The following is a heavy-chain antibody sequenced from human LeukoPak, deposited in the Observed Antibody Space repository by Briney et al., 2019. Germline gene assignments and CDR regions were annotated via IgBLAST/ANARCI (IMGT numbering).Heavy chain of an antibody. D-gene: IGHD6-13*01. J-gene: IGHJ4*02. CDR2: VYYTGST. CDR1: GFTFSNAW. V-gene: IGHV4-59*01. CDR3: AREDSSSRFDY. Sequence: PGGSLRLSCAGSGFTFSNAWMNWVRQAPGKGLEWVGYVYYTGSTNYSPSLKSRVTISVDTSKNQLSLKLTSVTAADTAVYYCAREDSSSRFDYWGQGSLVTVSS.